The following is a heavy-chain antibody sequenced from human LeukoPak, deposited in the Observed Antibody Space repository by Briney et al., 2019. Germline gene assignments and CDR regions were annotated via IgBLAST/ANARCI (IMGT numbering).Heavy chain of an antibody. CDR2: IYYSGST. CDR1: GGSISSYY. V-gene: IGHV4-59*01. Sequence: PSETLSLTCTVSGGSISSYYWSWIRQPPGKGLEWIGYIYYSGSTNYNPSLKSRVTISVDTSKNQFSLKLSSVTAADTAVYYCARTGYSSGWSSTHFDYWGQGTLVTVSS. D-gene: IGHD6-19*01. J-gene: IGHJ4*02. CDR3: ARTGYSSGWSSTHFDY.